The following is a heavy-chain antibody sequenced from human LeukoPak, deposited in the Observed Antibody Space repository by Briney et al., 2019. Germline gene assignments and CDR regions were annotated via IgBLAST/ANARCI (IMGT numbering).Heavy chain of an antibody. J-gene: IGHJ5*02. CDR3: ARGRNCSSTSCYASVWFDP. CDR1: GGSISSYY. D-gene: IGHD2-2*01. CDR2: IYTSGST. V-gene: IGHV4-4*07. Sequence: SETLSLTCTVSGGSISSYYWSWIRQPAGKGLEWIGRIYTSGSTNYNPSLKSRVTMSVDTSKNQFSLKLSSVTAADTAVYYCARGRNCSSTSCYASVWFDPWGQGTLVTVSS.